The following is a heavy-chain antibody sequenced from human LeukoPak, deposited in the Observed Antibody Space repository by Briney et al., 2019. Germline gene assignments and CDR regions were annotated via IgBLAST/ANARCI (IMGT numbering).Heavy chain of an antibody. V-gene: IGHV4-59*01. CDR3: ARGVTGGWYGDFQH. D-gene: IGHD6-19*01. CDR2: IYYNGST. J-gene: IGHJ1*01. Sequence: NPSETLSLTCTVSGGSIDTYFWSWIRQPPGKGLEWIGYIYYNGSTNYNPSLKSRVTISVDTSKNQFSLKLSSVTAADTAVYYCARGVTGGWYGDFQHWGQGTLVTVSS. CDR1: GGSIDTYF.